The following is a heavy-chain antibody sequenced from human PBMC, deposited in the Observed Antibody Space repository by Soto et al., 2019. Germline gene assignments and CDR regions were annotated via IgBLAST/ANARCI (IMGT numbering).Heavy chain of an antibody. D-gene: IGHD1-20*01. CDR2: ISRGSDYI. CDR3: AKDSGCVNNACAYDP. CDR1: GFSFSDYT. V-gene: IGHV3-21*01. J-gene: IGHJ5*02. Sequence: NPGGSLRLSCAGSGFSFSDYTMNWVRQAPGKGLEWVSSISRGSDYIFYADTVKGRFTISRDNARNSLYLQMSSLRAEDTAVYYCAKDSGCVNNACAYDPWGQGTLVTVSS.